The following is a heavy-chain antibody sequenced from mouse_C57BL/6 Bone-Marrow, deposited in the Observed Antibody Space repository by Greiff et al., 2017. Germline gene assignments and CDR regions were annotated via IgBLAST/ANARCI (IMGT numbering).Heavy chain of an antibody. D-gene: IGHD1-1*01. Sequence: EVKLVESGEGLVKPGGSLTLSCAASGFTFSSYAMSWVRQTPEKRLEWVAYISSGGDYIYYADSVKGRFTISRDNARNTLYLQMSSLKSEDTAMYYCTRVGAYGSSPFAYWGQGTLVTVSA. V-gene: IGHV5-9-1*02. CDR2: ISSGGDYI. J-gene: IGHJ3*01. CDR1: GFTFSSYA. CDR3: TRVGAYGSSPFAY.